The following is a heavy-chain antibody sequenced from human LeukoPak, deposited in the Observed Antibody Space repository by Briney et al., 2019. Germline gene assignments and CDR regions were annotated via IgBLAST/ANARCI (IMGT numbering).Heavy chain of an antibody. Sequence: SETLSLTCTVSGGSISSTSYYWGWIRQPPGKGLEWIGSVYYNDNTYYNPSLKSRVIISIDTSKNQFSLKLSSVTAADTAVYYCARSHDYWGQGTLVTVTS. J-gene: IGHJ4*02. CDR3: ARSHDY. CDR2: VYYNDNT. V-gene: IGHV4-39*07. CDR1: GGSISSTSYY.